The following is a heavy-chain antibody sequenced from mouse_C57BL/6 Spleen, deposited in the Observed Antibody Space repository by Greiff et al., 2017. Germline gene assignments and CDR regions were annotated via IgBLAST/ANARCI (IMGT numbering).Heavy chain of an antibody. CDR2: IDPEDGDT. CDR3: AGDYDVSAWFAY. V-gene: IGHV14-2*01. D-gene: IGHD2-4*01. CDR1: GFNIKDYY. Sequence: DVKLVESGAELVKPGASVKLSCTASGFNIKDYYMHWVKQRTEQGLEWIGRIDPEDGDTKYAPKFQGKATITADTSSNTAYLQLSSLTSEDTAVYYGAGDYDVSAWFAYWGQGTLVTVSA. J-gene: IGHJ3*01.